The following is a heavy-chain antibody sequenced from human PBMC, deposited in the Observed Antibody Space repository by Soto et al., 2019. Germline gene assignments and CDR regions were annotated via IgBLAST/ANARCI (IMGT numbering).Heavy chain of an antibody. CDR2: IIPMFGTA. V-gene: IGHV1-69*06. CDR3: ARSKGVGLVVDAFDI. J-gene: IGHJ3*02. D-gene: IGHD2-8*01. Sequence: QVQLVQSGAEVKKPGSSVKVSCKGSGDTFHSHAITWVRQAPGQGLEWMGRIIPMFGTANYAQKFQGRVTITADTSTSTAYMELRIMRSEDTAVYYCARSKGVGLVVDAFDIWGQVTMVTVSS. CDR1: GDTFHSHA.